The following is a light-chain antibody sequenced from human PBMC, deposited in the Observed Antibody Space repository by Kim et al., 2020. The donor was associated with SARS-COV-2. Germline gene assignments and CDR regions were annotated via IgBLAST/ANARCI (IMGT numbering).Light chain of an antibody. CDR3: QTWGTDSNWV. Sequence: QLVLTQSPSASAFLGASVKLTCTLSNEHNDYAITWHQQQPEKGPRFLMKLNTDGSHTKGDGIPDRFSGSTSGAEHSLTISSLQSEDEADYYCQTWGTDSNWVFGRGTQLTVL. J-gene: IGLJ3*02. V-gene: IGLV4-69*01. CDR2: LNTDGSH. CDR1: NEHNDYA.